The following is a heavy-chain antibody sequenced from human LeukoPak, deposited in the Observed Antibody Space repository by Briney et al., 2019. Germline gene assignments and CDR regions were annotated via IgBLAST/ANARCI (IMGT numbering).Heavy chain of an antibody. CDR1: GFTFSSYS. Sequence: PGGSLRLSCAASGFTFSSYSMNWVRQAPGKGLEWVSSISSSSSYIYYADSVKGRFTISRDNAKNSLYLQMNSLRAEDTAVYYCARGYGYVWGSYLLAPYYFDYWGQGTLVTVSS. CDR2: ISSSSSYI. D-gene: IGHD3-16*01. J-gene: IGHJ4*02. CDR3: ARGYGYVWGSYLLAPYYFDY. V-gene: IGHV3-21*01.